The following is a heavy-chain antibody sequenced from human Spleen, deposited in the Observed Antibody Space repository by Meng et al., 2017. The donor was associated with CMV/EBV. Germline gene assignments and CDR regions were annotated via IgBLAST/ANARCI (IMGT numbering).Heavy chain of an antibody. V-gene: IGHV4-59*12. Sequence: SETLSLTCTVSGDSISRYYWSWVRQPPGKGLEWIGYIFHSGSTNYNPSLKSRVTISVDTSKNQFSLKLSSVTAADTAVYYCARVRTWIQPSGGFDYWGQGTLVTVSS. CDR2: IFHSGST. D-gene: IGHD5-18*01. CDR3: ARVRTWIQPSGGFDY. J-gene: IGHJ4*02. CDR1: GDSISRYY.